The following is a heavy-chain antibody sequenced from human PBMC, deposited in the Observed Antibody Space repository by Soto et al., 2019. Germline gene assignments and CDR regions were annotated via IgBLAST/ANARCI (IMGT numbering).Heavy chain of an antibody. CDR2: IYYTGST. V-gene: IGHV4-61*01. D-gene: IGHD5-18*01. Sequence: VQLQESGPGLLKPSDTLSLTCTVSGGSVNSGSSYWNWIRQPPGKGPEWIGYIYYTGSTKDNPPLKNRVTISADTSKNQFSLKLTAVTAADTAGYFCARADTALDYWGQGTLVSVSS. CDR1: GGSVNSGSSY. J-gene: IGHJ4*02. CDR3: ARADTALDY.